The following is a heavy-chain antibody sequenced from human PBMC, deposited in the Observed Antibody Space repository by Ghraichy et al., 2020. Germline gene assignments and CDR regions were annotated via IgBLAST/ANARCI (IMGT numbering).Heavy chain of an antibody. V-gene: IGHV3-43D*04. J-gene: IGHJ6*02. CDR2: ISWDGDVR. Sequence: GGSLRLSCAASGFTFGDYAMHWVRQAPGKGLEWVSLISWDGDVRYDADSVKGRFTISRDNSKNSLFLQMSSLRPDDTALYYCANAYLGDCSGVSCYYYYSLDVWGQGTTVTVSS. CDR3: ANAYLGDCSGVSCYYYYSLDV. D-gene: IGHD2-15*01. CDR1: GFTFGDYA.